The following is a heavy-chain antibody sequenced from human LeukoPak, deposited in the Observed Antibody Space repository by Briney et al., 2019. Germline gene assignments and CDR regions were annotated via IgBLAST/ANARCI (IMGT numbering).Heavy chain of an antibody. D-gene: IGHD3-16*01. Sequence: PGGSLRLSCAASGFSLSDYSMNWFRQAPGKGLQWVSYISRDSSKIYYEDSGKGRFSISRDNAKNSLFLQINSLRDEDTAVYYCARESYWGSSGKGFDYWGQGTLVTVSS. J-gene: IGHJ4*02. CDR2: ISRDSSKI. CDR1: GFSLSDYS. V-gene: IGHV3-48*02. CDR3: ARESYWGSSGKGFDY.